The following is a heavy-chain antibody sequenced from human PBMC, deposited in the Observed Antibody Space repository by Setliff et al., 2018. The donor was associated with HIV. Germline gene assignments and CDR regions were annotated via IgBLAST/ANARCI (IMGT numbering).Heavy chain of an antibody. V-gene: IGHV4-39*01. D-gene: IGHD3-16*01. CDR3: VNPSGAMGDFDS. Sequence: TLSLTCTVSGGSISSTNYFWGWIRQPPGKGLEWIGTIYYHGSTYYNPSLKSRVTISMDTSKNQFSLQLTSVTAADTAVYYCVNPSGAMGDFDSWGQGTLVTVSS. CDR1: GGSISSTNYF. J-gene: IGHJ4*02. CDR2: IYYHGST.